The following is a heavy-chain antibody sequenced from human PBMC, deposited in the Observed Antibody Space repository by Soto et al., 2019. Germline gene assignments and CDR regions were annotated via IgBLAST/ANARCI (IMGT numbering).Heavy chain of an antibody. CDR2: IYHSGSA. Sequence: SEALSLTCAVSSYSISGGFYWAWIRQPPGKGLEWIGNIYHSGSAHYNPSLKSRVTMSVDTSKNNFSLRLTSVTAADTAVYYCARDRGQLWPLDYWGQGTLVTVSS. D-gene: IGHD5-18*01. CDR3: ARDRGQLWPLDY. V-gene: IGHV4-38-2*02. CDR1: SYSISGGFY. J-gene: IGHJ4*02.